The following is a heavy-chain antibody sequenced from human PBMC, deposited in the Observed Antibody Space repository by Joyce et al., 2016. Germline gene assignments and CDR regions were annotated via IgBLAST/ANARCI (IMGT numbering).Heavy chain of an antibody. J-gene: IGHJ3*01. CDR3: ARDWRSTFDF. CDR1: GYTFSNYG. Sequence: QIQLVQSGPELKKPGASVRVSCKTSGYTFSNYGISWVRQSPGQGLEWMGWISVHNPNSEYAQRFKGRLTLTTETTTSTAYMELRTLTSDDTAVYYCARDWRSTFDFWGQGTLVTVSS. CDR2: ISVHNPNS. D-gene: IGHD1-26*01. V-gene: IGHV1-18*01.